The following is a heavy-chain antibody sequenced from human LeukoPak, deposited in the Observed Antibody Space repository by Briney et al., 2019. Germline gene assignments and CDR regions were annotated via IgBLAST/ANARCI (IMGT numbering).Heavy chain of an antibody. D-gene: IGHD1-26*01. CDR2: INPSGGST. CDR3: ARDVSGSYDY. Sequence: RASVKVSCKASGYTFTSYYIHWVRQAPGQGLEWMGFINPSGGSTSYAQKFQGRITMARGMSTSTVYMELSSLRSKDTAVYYCARDVSGSYDYWGQGTLVTVSS. V-gene: IGHV1-46*01. CDR1: GYTFTSYY. J-gene: IGHJ4*02.